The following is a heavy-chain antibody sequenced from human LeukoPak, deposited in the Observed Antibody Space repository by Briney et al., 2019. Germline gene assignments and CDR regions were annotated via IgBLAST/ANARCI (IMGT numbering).Heavy chain of an antibody. Sequence: ASVKVSCKASGYTFTGYYMHWVRQAPGQGLEWMGWINPNSGGTNYAQKFQGWVTMTRDTSISTAYMELSRLRSDDTAVYYCARVLNYYDSSGYDFDAFDIWGQGTMVTVSS. CDR1: GYTFTGYY. CDR2: INPNSGGT. CDR3: ARVLNYYDSSGYDFDAFDI. J-gene: IGHJ3*02. V-gene: IGHV1-2*04. D-gene: IGHD3-22*01.